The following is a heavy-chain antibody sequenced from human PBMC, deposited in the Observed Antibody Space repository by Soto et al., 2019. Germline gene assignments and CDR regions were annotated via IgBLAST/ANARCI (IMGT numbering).Heavy chain of an antibody. D-gene: IGHD3-10*01. CDR3: VRDGSSRPTEY. Sequence: GGSLRLSCAASGFTVSSNYMSWVRQAPGKGLEWVSVIYSGDSGSTYYADSVKGRFTISRDISKNTVYLQMNSLRAEDTAVYYCVRDGSSRPTEYWGQGTLVTVSS. CDR2: IYSGDSGST. CDR1: GFTVSSNY. V-gene: IGHV3-66*01. J-gene: IGHJ4*02.